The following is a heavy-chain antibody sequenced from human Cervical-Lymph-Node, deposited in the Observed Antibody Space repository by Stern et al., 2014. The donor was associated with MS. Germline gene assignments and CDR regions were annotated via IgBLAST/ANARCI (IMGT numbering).Heavy chain of an antibody. V-gene: IGHV1-69*01. CDR3: ARVDSSGYPYYYYYGMDV. Sequence: VQLVQSGAEVKKPGSSVKVSCKASGGTFSSYAISWVRQAPGQGLEWMGGIIPIFGTANYAQKFQGRVTITADESTSTAYMELSSLRSEDTAVYYCARVDSSGYPYYYYYGMDVWGQGTTVTVSS. J-gene: IGHJ6*02. CDR2: IIPIFGTA. D-gene: IGHD3-22*01. CDR1: GGTFSSYA.